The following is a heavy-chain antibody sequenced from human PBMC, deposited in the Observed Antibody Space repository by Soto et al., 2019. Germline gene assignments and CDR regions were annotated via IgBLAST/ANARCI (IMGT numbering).Heavy chain of an antibody. J-gene: IGHJ4*02. CDR3: ARTQYGSFDY. CDR1: GYTFTSYA. CDR2: INAGNGNT. V-gene: IGHV1-3*01. Sequence: QVQLVQSGAEVKKPGASVKVSCKASGYTFTSYAMHWVRQAPGQRLEWMGWINAGNGNTKYSQKFQGRVTMTRDTAASTADMERSSRRSEDTAVYYGARTQYGSFDYWGQGTLVTVSS. D-gene: IGHD2-2*01.